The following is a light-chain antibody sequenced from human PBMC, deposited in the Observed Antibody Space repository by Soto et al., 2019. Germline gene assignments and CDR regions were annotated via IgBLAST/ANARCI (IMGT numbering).Light chain of an antibody. V-gene: IGLV2-14*03. J-gene: IGLJ2*01. Sequence: QSALTQPASVSGSPGQSITISCTGTTSDVGGYNFVSWYQHHPGKAPKLMIYNAFDRPSGVSNRFSGSKSGNTASLTISGLQAEDEAHYYCSSYTRGRVVFGVGTKLTVL. CDR2: NAF. CDR1: TSDVGGYNF. CDR3: SSYTRGRVV.